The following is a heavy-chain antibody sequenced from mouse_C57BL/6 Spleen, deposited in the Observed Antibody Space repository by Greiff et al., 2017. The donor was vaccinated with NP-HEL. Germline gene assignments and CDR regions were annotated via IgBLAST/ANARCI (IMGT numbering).Heavy chain of an antibody. J-gene: IGHJ2*01. CDR2: INPNYGTT. D-gene: IGHD1-1*01. CDR1: GYSFPDYN. CDR3: ASSGEGYYYGFDY. Sequence: EVKLQQSGPELVKPGASVKISCKASGYSFPDYNMNWVKQSNGKSLEWIGVINPNYGTTSYNQKFKGKATLTVDQSSSPAYMQLNSLTSEDSAVYYCASSGEGYYYGFDYWGQGTTLTVSS. V-gene: IGHV1-39*01.